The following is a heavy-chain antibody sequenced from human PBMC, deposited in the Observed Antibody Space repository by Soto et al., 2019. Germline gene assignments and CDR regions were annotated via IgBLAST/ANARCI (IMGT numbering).Heavy chain of an antibody. CDR1: GFTFSSYS. V-gene: IGHV3-48*01. CDR2: ISSSSSTI. Sequence: EVQLVESGGGLVQPGGSLRLSCAASGFTFSSYSMNWVRHAPGKGLEWVSYISSSSSTIYYADSVKGRFTISRDNAKNALYLQMNSLRAEDTAVYYCARHPERIAEIGWFEPWGQGTLVTVSS. CDR3: ARHPERIAEIGWFEP. J-gene: IGHJ5*02. D-gene: IGHD6-13*01.